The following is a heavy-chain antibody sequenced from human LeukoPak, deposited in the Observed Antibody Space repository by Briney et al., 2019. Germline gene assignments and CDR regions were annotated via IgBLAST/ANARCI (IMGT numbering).Heavy chain of an antibody. CDR1: GGSISSYY. CDR2: IYYSGST. J-gene: IGHJ4*02. V-gene: IGHV4-39*01. Sequence: SETLSLTCTVSGGSISSYYWGWIRQPPGKGLEWIGSIYYSGSTYYNPSLKSRVTISVDTSKNQFSLKLSSVTAADTAVYYCARNSAYYYDSSANWGQGTLVTVSS. D-gene: IGHD3-22*01. CDR3: ARNSAYYYDSSAN.